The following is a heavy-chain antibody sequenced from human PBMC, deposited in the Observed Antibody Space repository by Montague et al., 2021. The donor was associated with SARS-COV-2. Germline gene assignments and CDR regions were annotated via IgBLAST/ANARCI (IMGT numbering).Heavy chain of an antibody. J-gene: IGHJ4*02. V-gene: IGHV4-39*01. D-gene: IGHD5-18*01. CDR1: GGPISGSSDY. CDR2: VDYSGNT. CDR3: ARREYSYGWGD. Sequence: SETLSLTCTVTGGPISGSSDYWGWIRQSPGMGLEWIASVDYSGNTYYSPSLKSRLTISVDTSKNQFSLKLNSVTAADTALYYCARREYSYGWGDWGQGTLVTVSS.